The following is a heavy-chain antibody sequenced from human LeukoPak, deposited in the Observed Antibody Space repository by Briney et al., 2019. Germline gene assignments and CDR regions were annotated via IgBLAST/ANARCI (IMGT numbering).Heavy chain of an antibody. J-gene: IGHJ4*02. CDR2: INQDESGK. D-gene: IGHD3-9*01. Sequence: GTLSLTCAASGFTISSCWMSWVRQAPAKGLEWVANINQDESGKSYVNSVKGRFTISRDDAKNSLYLQMISLRAEATAAYYGATEDILTGYHLDYWGQGPLATVSS. V-gene: IGHV3-7*04. CDR1: GFTISSCW. CDR3: ATEDILTGYHLDY.